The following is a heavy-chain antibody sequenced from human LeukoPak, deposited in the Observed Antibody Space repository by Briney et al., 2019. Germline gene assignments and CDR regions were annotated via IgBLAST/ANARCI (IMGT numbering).Heavy chain of an antibody. D-gene: IGHD6-13*01. Sequence: GALRLSCSASGFTFSSYCHSWIRPPPGEGVEGVGDIYYSGSTNYNPSLKSRVTISVDTSKNQFSLKLSSVTAADTAVYYCARHGFGSWSYNWFDPWGQGTLVTVSS. CDR3: ARHGFGSWSYNWFDP. CDR1: GFTFSSYC. V-gene: IGHV4-59*08. CDR2: IYYSGST. J-gene: IGHJ5*02.